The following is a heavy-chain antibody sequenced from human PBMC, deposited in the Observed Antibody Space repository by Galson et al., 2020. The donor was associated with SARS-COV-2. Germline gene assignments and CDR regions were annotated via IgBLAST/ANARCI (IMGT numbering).Heavy chain of an antibody. J-gene: IGHJ3*02. V-gene: IGHV4-59*01. Sequence: SETLSLTCTVSGGSISSYYWSWIRQPPGKGLEWIGHIYYSGSTNYNPSLKSRVTISVDTSKNQFSLKLSSVTAADTAVYYCASHLNFDWLLFEGAVDIWGQGTMVTVSS. D-gene: IGHD3-9*01. CDR1: GGSISSYY. CDR3: ASHLNFDWLLFEGAVDI. CDR2: IYYSGST.